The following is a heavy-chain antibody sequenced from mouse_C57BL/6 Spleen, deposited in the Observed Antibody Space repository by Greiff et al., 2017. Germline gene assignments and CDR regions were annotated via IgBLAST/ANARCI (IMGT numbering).Heavy chain of an antibody. J-gene: IGHJ3*01. CDR2: INPNNGGT. D-gene: IGHD1-1*01. CDR3: ARRDYYGSGAWFAY. CDR1: GYTFTDYN. V-gene: IGHV1-18*01. Sequence: EVQLQQSGPELVKPGASVKIPCKASGYTFTDYNMDWVKQSHGKSLEWIGDINPNNGGTIYNQKFKGKATLTVDKSSSTAYMELRSLTSEDTAVYYCARRDYYGSGAWFAYWGQGTLVTVSA.